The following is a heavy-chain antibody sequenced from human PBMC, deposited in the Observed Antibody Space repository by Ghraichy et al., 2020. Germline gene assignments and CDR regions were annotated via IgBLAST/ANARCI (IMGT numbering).Heavy chain of an antibody. CDR2: IYYSGST. J-gene: IGHJ4*02. V-gene: IGHV4-59*01. CDR3: ARVGYCSGGSCLYFDY. D-gene: IGHD2-15*01. CDR1: GGSISSYY. Sequence: LSLTCTVSGGSISSYYWSWIRQPPGKGLEWIGYIYYSGSTNYNPSLKSRVTISVDTSKNQFSLKLSSVTAADTAVYYCARVGYCSGGSCLYFDYWGQGTLVTVSS.